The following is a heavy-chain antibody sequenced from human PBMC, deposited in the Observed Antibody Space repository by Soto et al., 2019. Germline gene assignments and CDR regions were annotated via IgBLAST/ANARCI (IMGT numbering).Heavy chain of an antibody. V-gene: IGHV1-2*04. CDR2: INPNSGGT. Sequence: ASVKVSCKASGYTFTGYYMHWVRQAPGQGLEWMGWINPNSGGTNYAQKFQGWVTMTRDTSISTAYMELSRLRSDDAAVYYCARAGYYDILTVYSAQYYSYGMEVWGQGTTVTVPS. D-gene: IGHD3-9*01. J-gene: IGHJ6*02. CDR1: GYTFTGYY. CDR3: ARAGYYDILTVYSAQYYSYGMEV.